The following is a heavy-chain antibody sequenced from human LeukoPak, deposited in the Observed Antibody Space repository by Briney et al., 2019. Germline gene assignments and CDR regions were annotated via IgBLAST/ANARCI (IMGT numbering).Heavy chain of an antibody. Sequence: SETLSLTCTVFGGHISDYYWTWIRQSAGKGLEWIGRVQISENNNYNPSLRSRVTLSLDTSKNQFSLKLTSVTAADTAIYYCARESVAAGTRWFDYWGQGTLVTVSS. J-gene: IGHJ4*02. CDR3: ARESVAAGTRWFDY. CDR1: GGHISDYY. V-gene: IGHV4-4*07. CDR2: VQISENN. D-gene: IGHD5-24*01.